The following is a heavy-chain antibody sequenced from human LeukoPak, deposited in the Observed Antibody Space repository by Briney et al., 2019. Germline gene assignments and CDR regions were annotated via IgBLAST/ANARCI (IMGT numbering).Heavy chain of an antibody. Sequence: SETLSLTCTVSDDSISRGGYYWSWIRQHPGKGLEWIGYLYYSGSTFYSPSLKSRLIISRDTSRNQFSLTLRSVTAADTAVYYCARGDSDYGDGGLDYWGQGTLVIVSS. V-gene: IGHV4-31*03. CDR1: DDSISRGGYY. J-gene: IGHJ4*02. CDR3: ARGDSDYGDGGLDY. CDR2: LYYSGST. D-gene: IGHD4-17*01.